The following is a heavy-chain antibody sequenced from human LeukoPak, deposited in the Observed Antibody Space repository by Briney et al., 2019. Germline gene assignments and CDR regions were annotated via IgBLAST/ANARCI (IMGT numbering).Heavy chain of an antibody. CDR3: ARGCVFDY. CDR2: INHSGST. V-gene: IGHV4-34*01. J-gene: IGHJ4*02. Sequence: SETLSLTCAVYGGSFSGYCWSWIRQPPGKGLEWIGEINHSGSTNYNPSLKSRVTISVDTSKNQFSLKLSSVTAADTAVYYCARGCVFDYWGQGTLVTVSS. CDR1: GGSFSGYC.